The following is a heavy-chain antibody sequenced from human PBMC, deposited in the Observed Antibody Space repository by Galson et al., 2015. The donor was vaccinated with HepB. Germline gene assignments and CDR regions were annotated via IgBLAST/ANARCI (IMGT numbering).Heavy chain of an antibody. D-gene: IGHD3-3*01. CDR3: ARKGNLAYYDFWSGYQDAFDI. Sequence: SVKVSCKASGYTFTSYGISWVRQAPGQGLEWMGWISAYNGNTNYAQKLQGRVTMTTDTSTSTAYMELRSLRSDDTAVYYCARKGNLAYYDFWSGYQDAFDIWGQGTMVTVSS. J-gene: IGHJ3*02. V-gene: IGHV1-18*01. CDR2: ISAYNGNT. CDR1: GYTFTSYG.